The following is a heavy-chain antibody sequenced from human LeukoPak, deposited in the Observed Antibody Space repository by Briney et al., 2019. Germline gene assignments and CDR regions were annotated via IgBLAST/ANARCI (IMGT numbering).Heavy chain of an antibody. CDR1: GGTFSSYA. J-gene: IGHJ4*02. CDR3: ARGMDFWSGPFDY. D-gene: IGHD3-3*01. Sequence: ASVKVSCKASGGTFSSYAISWVRQAPGQGLEWMGGIIPIFGTANYAQEFQGRVTITADESTSAAYMELSSLRSEDTAVYYCARGMDFWSGPFDYWGQGTLVTVSS. CDR2: IIPIFGTA. V-gene: IGHV1-69*13.